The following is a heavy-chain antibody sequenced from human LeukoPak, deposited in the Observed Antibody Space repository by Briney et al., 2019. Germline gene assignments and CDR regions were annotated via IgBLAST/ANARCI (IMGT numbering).Heavy chain of an antibody. V-gene: IGHV1-2*06. CDR2: INPNSGGT. CDR1: GYTFTGYY. Sequence: ASVKVSCKASGYTFTGYYMHWVRQAPGQGLEWMGRINPNSGGTNYAQKFQGRVTMTRDTSISTAYMELSRLRSDDTAVYYCARASDDYVWGSDNYYWGQGTLVTVSS. J-gene: IGHJ4*02. D-gene: IGHD3-16*01. CDR3: ARASDDYVWGSDNYY.